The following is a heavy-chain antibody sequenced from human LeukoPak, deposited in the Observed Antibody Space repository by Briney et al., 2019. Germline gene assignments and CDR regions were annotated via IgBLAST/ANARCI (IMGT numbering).Heavy chain of an antibody. J-gene: IGHJ4*02. CDR3: ARVLAVAGDY. D-gene: IGHD6-19*01. CDR2: IYHSGST. CDR1: GYSIRSGDY. V-gene: IGHV4-38-2*02. Sequence: PSETLSLTCTVSGYSIRSGDYWGWIRQPPGKGLEWIGNIYHSGSTYYNPSLKSRVTISVDTSKNQFSLKLSSVTAADTAVYYCARVLAVAGDYWGQGTLVTVSS.